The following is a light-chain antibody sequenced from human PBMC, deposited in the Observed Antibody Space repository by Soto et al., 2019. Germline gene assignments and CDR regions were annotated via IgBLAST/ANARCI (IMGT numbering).Light chain of an antibody. CDR3: AVWDDRLSGL. Sequence: QSALTQPRSVSGSPGQSVTISCSGSSSDVGGYNFVSWYQQHPGKAPKLMIYDVSKRPSGVPDRFSGSKSGTSASLAISGLRSEDEAAYYCAVWDDRLSGLFGGGTKLTVL. CDR2: DVS. V-gene: IGLV2-11*01. J-gene: IGLJ3*02. CDR1: SSDVGGYNF.